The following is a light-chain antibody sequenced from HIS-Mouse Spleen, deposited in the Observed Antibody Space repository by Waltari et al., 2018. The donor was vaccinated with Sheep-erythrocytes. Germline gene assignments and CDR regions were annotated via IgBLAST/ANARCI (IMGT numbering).Light chain of an antibody. CDR2: VGS. CDR3: MQALQTPRT. Sequence: DIVMTQSPLSLPVTPGEPASIPCRSSQSLLHSNGYYYLDWYPQKPGQSPQILIYVGSNRASGVPDRFSGSGSGTDFTLKISRVEAEDVGVYYCMQALQTPRTFGQGTKVEIK. CDR1: QSLLHSNGYYY. J-gene: IGKJ1*01. V-gene: IGKV2-28*01.